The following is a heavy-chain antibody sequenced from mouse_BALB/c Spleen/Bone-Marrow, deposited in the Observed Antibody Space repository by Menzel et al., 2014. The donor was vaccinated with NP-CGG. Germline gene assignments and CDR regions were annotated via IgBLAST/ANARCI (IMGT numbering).Heavy chain of an antibody. CDR2: INPSNGRT. V-gene: IGHV1S81*02. CDR3: ARIIYGSSYIRDF. D-gene: IGHD1-1*01. Sequence: QVQLQQSGAELVKPGASVKLSCRASGYTFTSYWMHWVKQRPGQGLEWIGEINPSNGRTNYNEKFKSMATLTVDKSSSTAYMQLSRLTSEDSAVFYCARIIYGSSYIRDFWGQGTSVTVSS. J-gene: IGHJ4*01. CDR1: GYTFTSYW.